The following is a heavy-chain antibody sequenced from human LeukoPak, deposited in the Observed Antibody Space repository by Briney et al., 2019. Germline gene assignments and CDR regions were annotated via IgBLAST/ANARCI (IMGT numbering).Heavy chain of an antibody. V-gene: IGHV3-9*01. CDR2: ISWNSGSI. CDR3: AKDSVFLIVVVPAAMVTYYYYYYMDV. D-gene: IGHD2-2*01. J-gene: IGHJ6*03. Sequence: PGRSLRLSCAASGFTFDDYATHWVRQAPGKGLEWVSGISWNSGSIGYADSVKGRFTISRDNAKNSLYLQMNSLRAEDTALYYCAKDSVFLIVVVPAAMVTYYYYYYMDVWGKGTTVTISS. CDR1: GFTFDDYA.